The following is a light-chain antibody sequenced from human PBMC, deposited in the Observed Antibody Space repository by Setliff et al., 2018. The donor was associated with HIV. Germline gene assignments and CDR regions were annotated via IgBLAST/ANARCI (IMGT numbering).Light chain of an antibody. Sequence: QSVLTQPPSVSGAPGQRVTISCTGSSSNIGAGYDVHWYQQLPGTAPKVLIYGNNNRPSGVPDRFSGSKSGTSASLAISGLQSEDEADYYCAAWFDSLTGYVFGTGTRSPS. J-gene: IGLJ1*01. CDR2: GNN. V-gene: IGLV1-40*01. CDR1: SSNIGAGYD. CDR3: AAWFDSLTGYV.